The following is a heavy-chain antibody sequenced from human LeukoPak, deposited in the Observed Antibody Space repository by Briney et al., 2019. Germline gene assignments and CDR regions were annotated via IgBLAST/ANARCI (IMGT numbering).Heavy chain of an antibody. D-gene: IGHD2-21*02. CDR1: GFTFSDNY. V-gene: IGHV3-11*01. Sequence: TPGGSLRLSCAASGFTFSDNYMSWIRQAPGKGLEWVSYISSSGSSIYYADSVKGRFTISRDNAKNSLYLQMNSLRAEDTAVYYCARAPPHTYCGGDCPSYYFDYWGQGTLVTVSS. J-gene: IGHJ4*02. CDR3: ARAPPHTYCGGDCPSYYFDY. CDR2: ISSSGSSI.